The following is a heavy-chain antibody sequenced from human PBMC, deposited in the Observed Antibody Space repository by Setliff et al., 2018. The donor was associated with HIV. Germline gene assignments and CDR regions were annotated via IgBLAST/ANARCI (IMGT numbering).Heavy chain of an antibody. CDR3: ARSRGIGNYHWDV. D-gene: IGHD3-10*01. CDR2: ASDDGKNI. Sequence: QPGGSLRLSCAASGFTFSNYAVHWVRQAPGKGLEWVAVASDDGKNIYYADSVRGRFTISRDDAKKSLYLQMNSLGAEDTAVYYCARSRGIGNYHWDVWGTGTTVTAP. J-gene: IGHJ6*03. V-gene: IGHV3-33*05. CDR1: GFTFSNYA.